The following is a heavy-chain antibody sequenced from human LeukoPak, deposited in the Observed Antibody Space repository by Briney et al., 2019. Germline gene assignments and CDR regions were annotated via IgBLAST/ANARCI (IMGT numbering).Heavy chain of an antibody. D-gene: IGHD3-22*01. CDR3: ARDSYGSSGYYYVSDF. CDR2: ISYSSSAI. CDR1: GFTFSTYS. J-gene: IGHJ4*02. V-gene: IGHV3-48*02. Sequence: GGSLRLSCAASGFTFSTYSMNRVRQAPGKGLEWVSYISYSSSAIYYADSVKGRFTISRDNAKNSLYLQMNSLRDEDTAVYYCARDSYGSSGYYYVSDFWGQGTLVTVSS.